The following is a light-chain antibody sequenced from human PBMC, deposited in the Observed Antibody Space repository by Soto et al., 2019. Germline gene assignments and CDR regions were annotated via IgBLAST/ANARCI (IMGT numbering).Light chain of an antibody. CDR2: KAS. CDR3: QQYNSYSRT. CDR1: QSISSW. J-gene: IGKJ1*01. Sequence: DIQMTQSPSTLSASVGDRVTITCRASQSISSWLAWYQQKPGKAPKLLIYKASSLESGVPSRFSGSGSGTELPRTLSSLQPDDFATLYCQQYNSYSRTFGQGTKVEIK. V-gene: IGKV1-5*03.